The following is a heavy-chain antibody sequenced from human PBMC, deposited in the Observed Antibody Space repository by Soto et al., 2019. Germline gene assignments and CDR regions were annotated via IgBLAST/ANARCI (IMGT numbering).Heavy chain of an antibody. CDR2: LSSSQTYI. V-gene: IGHV3-48*02. CDR1: GFSFSSYS. CDR3: VRDSGWAFDI. Sequence: EVQLVESGGDLVQPGQSLRLSCAASGFSFSSYSMNWVRQAPGKGLEWISYLSSSQTYIWYADSVKGRFTISRDNAKNSLSLQMNSLRDEDTAVYYCVRDSGWAFDIWGLGTMVTVSS. D-gene: IGHD6-19*01. J-gene: IGHJ3*02.